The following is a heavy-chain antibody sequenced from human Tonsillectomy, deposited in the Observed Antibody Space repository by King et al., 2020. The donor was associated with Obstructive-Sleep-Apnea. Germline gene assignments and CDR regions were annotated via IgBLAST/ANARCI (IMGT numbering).Heavy chain of an antibody. V-gene: IGHV3-30*04. CDR1: GFSVSNYA. CDR3: ARELSGGCFLWYY. Sequence: VQLVESGGGVVQPGRSLRLSCAASGFSVSNYAMHWVRQAHGKGLEWVAIIPDDGSFKFYAASVKGRFTISRDTSKNTVYLQMDSLRTEETAVSYCARELSGGCFLWYYWGQGTLVTVSS. CDR2: IPDDGSFK. D-gene: IGHD6-19*01. J-gene: IGHJ4*02.